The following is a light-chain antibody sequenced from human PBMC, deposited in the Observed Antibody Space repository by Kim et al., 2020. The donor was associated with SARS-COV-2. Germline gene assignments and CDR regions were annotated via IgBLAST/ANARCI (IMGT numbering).Light chain of an antibody. V-gene: IGLV3-19*01. J-gene: IGLJ2*01. Sequence: GQTVRIPCQADSLEKYYATCDQHKPGQAPALAIYGKNKRPSGSPDRFAGSSSGTTASLTISGAQAEDEADYYCNSRDSIGNRESVLFGGGTKVTVL. CDR3: NSRDSIGNRESVL. CDR2: GKN. CDR1: SLEKYY.